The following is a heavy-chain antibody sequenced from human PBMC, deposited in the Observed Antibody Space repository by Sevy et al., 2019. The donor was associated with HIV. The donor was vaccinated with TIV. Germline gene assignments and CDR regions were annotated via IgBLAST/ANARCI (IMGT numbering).Heavy chain of an antibody. CDR1: GFTFSSYW. Sequence: GGSLRLSCAASGFTFSSYWMTWVRQAPGKGLEWVAKMRQDGSEKYYVDSVRGRFTISRDNAKNSLYLKMNSLGAEDTAVYYCARGIYGSGSRLGLGYWGQGALVTVSS. D-gene: IGHD3-10*01. CDR3: ARGIYGSGSRLGLGY. J-gene: IGHJ4*02. CDR2: MRQDGSEK. V-gene: IGHV3-7*01.